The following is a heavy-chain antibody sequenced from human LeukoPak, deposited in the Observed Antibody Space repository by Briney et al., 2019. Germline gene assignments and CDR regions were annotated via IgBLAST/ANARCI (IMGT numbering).Heavy chain of an antibody. V-gene: IGHV4-59*01. Sequence: SETLSLTCTVSGGSISSYYWSWIRQPPGKGLEWIGYIDYSGSTNYNPSLKSRVTISVDTSKNQFSLKLSSVTAADTAVYYCAREYSSSLGYYYYMDVWGKGTTVTVSS. J-gene: IGHJ6*03. CDR1: GGSISSYY. CDR2: IDYSGST. CDR3: AREYSSSLGYYYYMDV. D-gene: IGHD6-6*01.